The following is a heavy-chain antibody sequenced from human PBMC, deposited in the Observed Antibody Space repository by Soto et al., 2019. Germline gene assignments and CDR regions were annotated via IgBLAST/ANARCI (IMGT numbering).Heavy chain of an antibody. CDR2: IYHSGST. CDR3: ARLRLRYFDWLPHYYYGMDV. CDR1: GGSISSSNW. V-gene: IGHV4-4*02. D-gene: IGHD3-9*01. Sequence: KPXETLSLTCAVSGGSISSSNWWSWVRQPPGKGLEWIGEIYHSGSTNYNPSLKSRVTISVDKSKNQFSLKLSSVTAADTAVYYCARLRLRYFDWLPHYYYGMDVWGQGTTVTVSS. J-gene: IGHJ6*02.